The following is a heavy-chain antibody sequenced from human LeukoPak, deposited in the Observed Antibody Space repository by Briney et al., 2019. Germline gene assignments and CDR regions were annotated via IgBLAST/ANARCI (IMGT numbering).Heavy chain of an antibody. J-gene: IGHJ4*02. CDR2: ISHSGRT. V-gene: IGHV4-31*11. CDR1: GGSISSGGYS. D-gene: IGHD3/OR15-3a*01. CDR3: ARREDWTFDY. Sequence: SQTLSLTCAVSGGSISSGGYSRNWIRQYPGKGLEWIGYISHSGRTYYNPSLEGRASMSMDMSKNQFSLRLSSVTAADTAVYYCARREDWTFDYWGQGTLVIVSS.